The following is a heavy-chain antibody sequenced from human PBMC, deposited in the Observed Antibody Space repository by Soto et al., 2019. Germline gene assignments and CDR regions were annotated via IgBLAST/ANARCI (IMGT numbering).Heavy chain of an antibody. Sequence: EVQLVESGGGLVKPGGSLRLSCAASGFTFSSYSMNWVRQAPGKGLEWVSSISSSSSYIYYEDSVKGRFTISRDKAKNSLHLQMYILRADDTSVYYCARDLYSFSGISHGMDVWGQGTTVTVSS. CDR3: ARDLYSFSGISHGMDV. CDR2: ISSSSSYI. CDR1: GFTFSSYS. D-gene: IGHD3-3*02. V-gene: IGHV3-21*01. J-gene: IGHJ6*02.